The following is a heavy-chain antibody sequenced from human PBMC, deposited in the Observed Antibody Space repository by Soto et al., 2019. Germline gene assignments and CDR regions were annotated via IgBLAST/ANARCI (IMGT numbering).Heavy chain of an antibody. CDR2: IYYTGST. D-gene: IGHD3-10*01. J-gene: IGHJ4*02. V-gene: IGHV4-59*02. CDR1: GGSVSSYW. CDR3: ARGPGASDYYFDY. Sequence: SETLSLTCSVSGGSVSSYWWSWIRQPPGKGLEWVGYIYYTGSTNYSPSLKGRVTISLDASKSQFSLKLTSVTAADTAVYYCARGPGASDYYFDYWGPGTLVTVSS.